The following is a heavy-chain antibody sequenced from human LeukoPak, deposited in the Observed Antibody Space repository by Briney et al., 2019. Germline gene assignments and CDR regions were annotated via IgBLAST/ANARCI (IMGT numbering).Heavy chain of an antibody. J-gene: IGHJ4*02. CDR1: GGSISSGGYY. CDR3: ARGGRYCSSTSCYRRLDY. D-gene: IGHD2-2*02. Sequence: PSETLSLTCTVSGGSISSGGYYWSWIRQPPGKGLEWIGEINHSGSTNYNPSLKSRVTISVDTSKNQFSLKLSSVTAADTAVYYCARGGRYCSSTSCYRRLDYWGQGTLVTVSS. V-gene: IGHV4-39*07. CDR2: INHSGST.